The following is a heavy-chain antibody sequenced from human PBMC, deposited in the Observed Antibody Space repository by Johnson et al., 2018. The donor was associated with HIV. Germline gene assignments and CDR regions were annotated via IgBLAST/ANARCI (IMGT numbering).Heavy chain of an antibody. CDR1: GFIFSSYG. CDR2: ISYDGSNK. J-gene: IGHJ3*02. V-gene: IGHV3-33*05. Sequence: QVQLVESGGGVVQPGRSLRLSCAASGFIFSSYGMHWVRQAPGKGLEWVAFISYDGSNKYYADSVKGRFTISRDNSKNTLYLQMNSLRAEDTAVYYCAKGSTVVDDAFDIWGQGTMVTVSS. D-gene: IGHD4-23*01. CDR3: AKGSTVVDDAFDI.